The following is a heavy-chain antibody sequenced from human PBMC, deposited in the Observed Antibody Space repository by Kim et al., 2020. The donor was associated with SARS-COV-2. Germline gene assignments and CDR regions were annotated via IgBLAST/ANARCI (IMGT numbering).Heavy chain of an antibody. CDR3: AKDLLYVPGRGYFDS. V-gene: IGHV3-23*01. J-gene: IGHJ4*01. Sequence: GGSLRLSCAASGFAFGDYAMSWVRRAPGKGLEWVSALSGSIPDAKYADPVRGRFTISRDNSKNTLFLQMDSLRVDDTAVYYCAKDLLYVPGRGYFDSWG. CDR1: GFAFGDYA. CDR2: LSGSIPDA. D-gene: IGHD3-10*01.